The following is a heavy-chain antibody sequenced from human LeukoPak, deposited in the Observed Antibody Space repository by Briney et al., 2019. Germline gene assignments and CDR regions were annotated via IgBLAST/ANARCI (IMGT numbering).Heavy chain of an antibody. V-gene: IGHV1-69*13. D-gene: IGHD6-13*01. CDR2: IIPIFGTA. CDR3: AREGLAAAAGKFDY. J-gene: IGHJ4*02. CDR1: GGTFSSYA. Sequence: GASVKVSCKASGGTFSSYAISWVRQVPGQGLEWMGGIIPIFGTANYAQKFQGRVTITADESTSTAYMELSSLRSEDTAVYYCAREGLAAAAGKFDYWGQGTLVTVSS.